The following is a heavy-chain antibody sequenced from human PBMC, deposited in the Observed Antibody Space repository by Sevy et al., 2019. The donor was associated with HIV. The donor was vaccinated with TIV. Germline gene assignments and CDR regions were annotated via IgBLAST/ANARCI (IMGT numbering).Heavy chain of an antibody. CDR3: ARAQQVTMLVVIGGLYFDF. Sequence: GGSLRLSCAASGFTFSSYWMTWVRQAPGKGLEWVANIKQDMSAKYYADSVKGRFTISRDNARNSLYLQMESLRAEDTAVYSCARAQQVTMLVVIGGLYFDFWGQGTLVTVSS. V-gene: IGHV3-7*01. CDR1: GFTFSSYW. D-gene: IGHD3-22*01. CDR2: IKQDMSAK. J-gene: IGHJ4*02.